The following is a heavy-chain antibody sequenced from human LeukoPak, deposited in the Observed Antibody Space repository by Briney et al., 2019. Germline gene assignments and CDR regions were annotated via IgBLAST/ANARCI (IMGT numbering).Heavy chain of an antibody. J-gene: IGHJ4*02. D-gene: IGHD3-22*01. V-gene: IGHV3-21*01. CDR2: ISSDPSHT. Sequence: GGSLTLSCVASGFPFISVGMNWVRQAPAKGLEWVSYISSDPSHTYYADSVRGRFTISRDNAKHSLYLQMDNLRTEHTAMYYCARDPDYYDSRVVDFWGQGTRVTVSS. CDR3: ARDPDYYDSRVVDF. CDR1: GFPFISVG.